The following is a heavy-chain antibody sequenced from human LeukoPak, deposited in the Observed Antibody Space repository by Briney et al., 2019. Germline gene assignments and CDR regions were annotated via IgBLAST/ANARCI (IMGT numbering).Heavy chain of an antibody. Sequence: ASVKVSCKASGYTFTSYGISWVRQAPGQGLEWMGWISAYNGNTNYAQKLQGRVTMTTDTSTSTAYMELRSLRSDDTAVYYCAALLGCSGGSCSIDYRGQGTLVTVSS. CDR1: GYTFTSYG. CDR3: AALLGCSGGSCSIDY. D-gene: IGHD2-15*01. CDR2: ISAYNGNT. V-gene: IGHV1-18*01. J-gene: IGHJ4*02.